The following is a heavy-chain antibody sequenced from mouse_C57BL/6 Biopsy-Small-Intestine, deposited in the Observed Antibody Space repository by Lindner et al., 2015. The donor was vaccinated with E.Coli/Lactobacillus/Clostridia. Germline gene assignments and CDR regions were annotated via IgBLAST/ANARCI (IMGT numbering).Heavy chain of an antibody. CDR3: GRGVLGWDGNFDV. Sequence: VQLQESGPELVKPGASVRISCKASGYAFSSSWMNWVKQRPGKGLEWIGRIYPGDGNTNYNEKFMGKATLTADKSSSTVYMELNSLTSEDSAVYFCGRGVLGWDGNFDVWGTGTAVTVSS. CDR1: GYAFSSSW. V-gene: IGHV1-82*01. J-gene: IGHJ1*03. CDR2: IYPGDGNT. D-gene: IGHD4-1*01.